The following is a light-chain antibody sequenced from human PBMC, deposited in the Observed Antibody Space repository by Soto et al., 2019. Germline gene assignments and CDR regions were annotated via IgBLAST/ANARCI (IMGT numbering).Light chain of an antibody. CDR3: SSFTGSSPRYV. V-gene: IGLV2-14*01. CDR1: SSEMGAYNY. Sequence: QALLTQPSSMSGSPGQAITISCTGTSSEMGAYNYVSWYQQDPGKAPKLMIYDVSNRPSGVSDRFSASKSGNTASLTISGLQAEDESDYYCSSFTGSSPRYVFGTGTKVTVL. CDR2: DVS. J-gene: IGLJ1*01.